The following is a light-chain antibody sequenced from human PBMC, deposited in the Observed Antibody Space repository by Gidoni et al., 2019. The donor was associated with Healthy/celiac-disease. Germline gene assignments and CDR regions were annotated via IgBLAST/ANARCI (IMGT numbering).Light chain of an antibody. CDR3: QSADSSGTYVV. J-gene: IGLJ2*01. V-gene: IGLV3-25*03. CDR2: KDS. CDR1: ALPKQY. Sequence: SYALTQPPSVSVSPGQTARITCSGDALPKQYAYWYQQKPDQAPVLVIYKDSERPSGIPERFSGSSSGTTVTLTISGVQAEDEADYYCQSADSSGTYVVFGGGTKLTVL.